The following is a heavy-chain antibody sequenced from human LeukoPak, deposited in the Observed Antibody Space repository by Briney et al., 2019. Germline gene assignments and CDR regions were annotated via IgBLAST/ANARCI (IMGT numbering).Heavy chain of an antibody. D-gene: IGHD3-9*01. V-gene: IGHV3-48*03. CDR3: ARDGDTGYRHHIDY. CDR2: ISSSGSTI. Sequence: GGSLRLSRAASGFTFSSYETNWVRQAPGKGLEWVSYISSSGSTIYYADSVKGRFTISRDNAKNSLYLQMNSLRAEDTAVYYCARDGDTGYRHHIDYWGQGTLVTVSS. CDR1: GFTFSSYE. J-gene: IGHJ4*02.